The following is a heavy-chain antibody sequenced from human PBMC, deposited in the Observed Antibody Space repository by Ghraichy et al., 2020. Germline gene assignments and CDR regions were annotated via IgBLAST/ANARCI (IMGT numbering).Heavy chain of an antibody. CDR3: ARDVVVVAATSYYYGMDV. Sequence: SVKVSCKASGGTFSSYAISWVRQAPGQGLEWMGGIIPIFGTANYAQKFQGRVTITADESTSTAYMELSSLRSEDTAVYYCARDVVVVAATSYYYGMDVWGQGTTVTVSS. V-gene: IGHV1-69*13. J-gene: IGHJ6*02. CDR1: GGTFSSYA. D-gene: IGHD2-15*01. CDR2: IIPIFGTA.